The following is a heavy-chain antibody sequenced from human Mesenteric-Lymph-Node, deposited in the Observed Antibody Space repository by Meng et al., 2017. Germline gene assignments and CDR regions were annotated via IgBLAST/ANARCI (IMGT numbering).Heavy chain of an antibody. V-gene: IGHV4-39*07. CDR3: ARDFPPYVWGSYRYVY. CDR1: GGSISSSSYY. D-gene: IGHD3-16*02. Sequence: QGPLQGSGPGLVKPSQTLSLTCTVSGGSISSSSYYWGWIRQPTGKGLEWIGSIYYSGSTYYNPSLKSRVTISVDTSKNQFSLKLSSVTAADTAVYYCARDFPPYVWGSYRYVYWGQGTLVTVSS. CDR2: IYYSGST. J-gene: IGHJ4*02.